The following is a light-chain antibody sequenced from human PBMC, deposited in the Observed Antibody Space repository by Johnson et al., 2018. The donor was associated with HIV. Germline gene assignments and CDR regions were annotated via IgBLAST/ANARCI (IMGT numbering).Light chain of an antibody. V-gene: IGLV1-51*01. J-gene: IGLJ1*01. Sequence: QAVLTQPPSVSAAPGQKVTISCSGNTSIIGSNSVSWYQHLPGIAPKLLVYDRNKRPSGIPDRFSGSKSGTSATLGITGLQTGDEADYYCGTWDSSLSVYVFGTGTKVTVL. CDR3: GTWDSSLSVYV. CDR1: TSIIGSNS. CDR2: DRN.